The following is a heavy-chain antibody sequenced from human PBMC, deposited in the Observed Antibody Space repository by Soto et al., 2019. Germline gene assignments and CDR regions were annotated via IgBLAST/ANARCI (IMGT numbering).Heavy chain of an antibody. CDR3: ARAFYYDSSGYLDY. Sequence: QVQLVESGGGVVQPGRSLRLSCAASGFTFSSYGMHWVRQAPGKGLEWVAVIWHDGSNKYYAASVKGRFTISRDNSKNTLYLQMSSLRAEDTAVYYCARAFYYDSSGYLDYWGQGTLVTVSS. V-gene: IGHV3-33*01. J-gene: IGHJ4*02. CDR2: IWHDGSNK. CDR1: GFTFSSYG. D-gene: IGHD3-22*01.